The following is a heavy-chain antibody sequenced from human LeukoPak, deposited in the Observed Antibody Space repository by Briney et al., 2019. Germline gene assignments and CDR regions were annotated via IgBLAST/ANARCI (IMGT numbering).Heavy chain of an antibody. CDR1: GFIFSSYA. D-gene: IGHD3-10*01. CDR2: ISGSGGST. Sequence: TGGSLRLSCAASGFIFSSYAMSWVRQAPGKGLEWVSAISGSGGSTYYADSVKGWFTISRDNSKNTLYLQMNSLRAEDTAVYYCAKASGSGTYYKSPFDYWGQGTLVTVSS. J-gene: IGHJ4*02. CDR3: AKASGSGTYYKSPFDY. V-gene: IGHV3-23*01.